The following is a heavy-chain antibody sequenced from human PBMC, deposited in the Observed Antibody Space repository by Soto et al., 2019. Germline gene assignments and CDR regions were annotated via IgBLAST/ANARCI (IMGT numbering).Heavy chain of an antibody. CDR1: GFTFSSYG. D-gene: IGHD6-6*01. J-gene: IGHJ6*02. V-gene: IGHV3-33*01. Sequence: GGPLRLSCAASGFTFSSYGMHWFRQAPGKGLEWVAVIWYDGSNKYYADSVKGRFTISRDNSKNTLYLQMNSLRAEDTAVYYCASESIAARTYYGMDVWGQGTTVTVSS. CDR2: IWYDGSNK. CDR3: ASESIAARTYYGMDV.